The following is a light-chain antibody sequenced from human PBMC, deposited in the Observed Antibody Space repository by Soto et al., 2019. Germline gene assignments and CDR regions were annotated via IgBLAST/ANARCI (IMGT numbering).Light chain of an antibody. CDR3: QKYGSSHKT. Sequence: DSVLTQSPGTLSFSSGERATLSCRASQSVSSSYLACNQQKPGQAPRLLIYGASSRATGIPDRFSGSGSGTDFTLTISRLEPEDFAVYYCQKYGSSHKTFGQGTKVDIK. CDR1: QSVSSSY. J-gene: IGKJ1*01. CDR2: GAS. V-gene: IGKV3-20*01.